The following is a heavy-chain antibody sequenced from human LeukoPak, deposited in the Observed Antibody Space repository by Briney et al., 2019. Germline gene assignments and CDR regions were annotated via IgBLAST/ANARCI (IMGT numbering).Heavy chain of an antibody. Sequence: PGGSLRLSCAASGFTFSSYAMHWVRQAPGQGLEWVAVISYDGSNKYYADSVKGRFTISRDNSKNTLYLQMNSLRAEDTAVYYCARPALTTLEKYYFDYWGQGTLVTVSS. CDR1: GFTFSSYA. CDR2: ISYDGSNK. D-gene: IGHD4-11*01. J-gene: IGHJ4*02. CDR3: ARPALTTLEKYYFDY. V-gene: IGHV3-30-3*01.